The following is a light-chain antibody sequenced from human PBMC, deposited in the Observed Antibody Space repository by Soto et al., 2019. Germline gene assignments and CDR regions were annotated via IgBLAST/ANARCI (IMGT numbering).Light chain of an antibody. CDR3: QQANGFPVA. CDR2: SVS. Sequence: DIQMTQSPSSVSASVGDRVTITCRASQGVSGWLAWYQQKPGKAPKLLIYSVSSLQSGVPARFSGSGSGTDFALTLSSLQPDDFATYYCQQANGFPVAFGGGTRVEIK. CDR1: QGVSGW. V-gene: IGKV1-12*01. J-gene: IGKJ4*01.